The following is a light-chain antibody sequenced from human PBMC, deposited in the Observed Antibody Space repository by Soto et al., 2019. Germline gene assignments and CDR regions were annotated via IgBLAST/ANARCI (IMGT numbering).Light chain of an antibody. Sequence: DMLMTQSPSTLSASVGDRVISTCRASHSVSNCLAWYQQKPGKAPKLLIYKASSLESGVPSRFSGSGSGTEFTLTISSLQPDDFATYYCQQYNAYSTFGPGTKVDI. V-gene: IGKV1-5*03. CDR1: HSVSNC. CDR2: KAS. CDR3: QQYNAYST. J-gene: IGKJ3*01.